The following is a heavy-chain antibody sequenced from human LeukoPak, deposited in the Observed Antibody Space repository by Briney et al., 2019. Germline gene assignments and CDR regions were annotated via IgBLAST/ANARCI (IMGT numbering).Heavy chain of an antibody. CDR1: GFTLSSYW. J-gene: IGHJ6*02. V-gene: IGHV3-7*02. Sequence: PGGSLRLSCAASGFTLSSYWMSWVRQAPGKGLEWVANIKQDGSEKYYVDSVKGRFTISRDNAQNSLYLQMNSLRAEDTAVYYCARADNWNTYYYGMDVWGQGTTVTVSS. CDR3: ARADNWNTYYYGMDV. CDR2: IKQDGSEK. D-gene: IGHD1/OR15-1a*01.